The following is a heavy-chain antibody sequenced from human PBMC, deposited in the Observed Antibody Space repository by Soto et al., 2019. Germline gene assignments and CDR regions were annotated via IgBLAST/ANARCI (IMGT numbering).Heavy chain of an antibody. CDR3: ARTRMIESWIDS. D-gene: IGHD3-16*01. V-gene: IGHV4-59*01. J-gene: IGHJ5*01. CDR1: GSSISSYY. Sequence: PPETLSLTCNVSGSSISSYYWSWIRQPPGKGLEWIGYVYYTGSTLYNPSLKSRVTIYVDMSKKEFSLRLSSVIAADTAVYYCARTRMIESWIDSWGQGTLVTGS. CDR2: VYYTGST.